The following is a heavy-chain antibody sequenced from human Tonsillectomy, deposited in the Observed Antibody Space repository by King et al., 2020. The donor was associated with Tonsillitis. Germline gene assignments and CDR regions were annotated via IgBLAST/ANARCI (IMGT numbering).Heavy chain of an antibody. CDR1: GDSVTSYY. CDR2: IYASGSA. V-gene: IGHV4-4*07. Sequence: VQLQESGPGLVKPSETLSLTCSVSGDSVTSYYWNWIRQPAGKRLEWIGRIYASGSANYNPSLTSRVSMSIDTSKNQFSLRLSSVTAADTAVYSWARCPMQYSFDYWGQGALVTVSS. D-gene: IGHD6-19*01. CDR3: ARCPMQYSFDY. J-gene: IGHJ4*02.